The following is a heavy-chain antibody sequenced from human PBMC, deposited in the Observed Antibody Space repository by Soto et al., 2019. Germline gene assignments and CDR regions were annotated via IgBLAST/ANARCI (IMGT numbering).Heavy chain of an antibody. CDR3: ARVVPGAEAWFVP. CDR2: ISLYSDGT. V-gene: IGHV1-18*01. D-gene: IGHD2-2*01. CDR1: GYTFSNYG. J-gene: IGHJ5*02. Sequence: GASVKASCKTSGYTFSNYGITWVRQAPGQPLEWLGWISLYSDGTNYAQKFQGRVSMTTDTSTTTAYMELRSLRSDDTAVYYCARVVPGAEAWFVPWGQGLLVSVSS.